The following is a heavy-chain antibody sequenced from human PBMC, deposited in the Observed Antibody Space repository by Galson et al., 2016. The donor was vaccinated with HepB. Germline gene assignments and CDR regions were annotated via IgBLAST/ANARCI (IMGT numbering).Heavy chain of an antibody. CDR1: GFTFGDSW. Sequence: LRLSCAASGFTFGDSWMNWVRQAPGKGLEWVANINPHGSDKRYVDSVKGRFTISRDNAKRSLYLQMNSLRAEDTAVYYCVAYFGESADWGQGTLVTVSS. CDR2: INPHGSDK. CDR3: VAYFGESAD. V-gene: IGHV3-7*01. J-gene: IGHJ4*02. D-gene: IGHD3-10*01.